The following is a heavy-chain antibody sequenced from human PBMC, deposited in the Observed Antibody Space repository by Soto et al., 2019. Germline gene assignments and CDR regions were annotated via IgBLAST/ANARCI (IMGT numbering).Heavy chain of an antibody. D-gene: IGHD5-12*01. V-gene: IGHV4-30-4*01. CDR1: GGSISSGDYY. CDR3: ARGRVATIRTWIDY. J-gene: IGHJ4*02. CDR2: IYYSGST. Sequence: SETLSLTCTVSGGSISSGDYYWSWIRQPPGKGLEWIGYIYYSGSTYYNPSLESRVTISVDTSKNQFSLKLSSVTAADTAVYYCARGRVATIRTWIDYWGQGTLVTVSS.